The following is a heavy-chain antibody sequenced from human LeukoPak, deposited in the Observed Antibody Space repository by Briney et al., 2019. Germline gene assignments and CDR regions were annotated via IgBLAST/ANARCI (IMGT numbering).Heavy chain of an antibody. CDR2: IKQDGSEK. V-gene: IGHV3-7*01. Sequence: GGSLRLSCAASGFTFSSYWMSWVRQAPGKGLEWVANIKQDGSEKYYVDSVKGRFTISRDNAKNSLYLQMNSLRAEDTAVYYCARGIAAAIYYYYYYYMDVWGKGTTVTVSS. J-gene: IGHJ6*03. D-gene: IGHD6-13*01. CDR3: ARGIAAAIYYYYYYYMDV. CDR1: GFTFSSYW.